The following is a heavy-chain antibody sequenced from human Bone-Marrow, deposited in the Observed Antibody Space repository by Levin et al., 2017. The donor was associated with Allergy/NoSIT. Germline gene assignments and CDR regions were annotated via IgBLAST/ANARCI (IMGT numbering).Heavy chain of an antibody. D-gene: IGHD2-2*01. J-gene: IGHJ4*02. V-gene: IGHV3-23*01. CDR1: GFTFSDFP. CDR2: ISGSGEST. CDR3: TRDLGSSTY. Sequence: GGSLRLSCAASGFTFSDFPMNWVRQAPGKGLEWVASISGSGESTYYADSVKGRFTISRDNSENTLYLQMNSLRAEDTAIFYCTRDLGSSTYWGQGTLVTVSS.